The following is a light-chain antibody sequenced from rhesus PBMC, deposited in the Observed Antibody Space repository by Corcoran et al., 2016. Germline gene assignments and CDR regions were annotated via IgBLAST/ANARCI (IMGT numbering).Light chain of an antibody. CDR3: QQYNRLPPH. CDR2: NAN. Sequence: DIQMTQSPSSLSASVGDRVTITCRASQGISSYSNWYQKKPGKAPKVLIYNANRLESGVPSRFSGSGSGTEFTLTISRLHPKDFATYYCQQYNRLPPHFGGGTKVEIK. CDR1: QGISSY. J-gene: IGKJ4*01. V-gene: IGKV1-32*05.